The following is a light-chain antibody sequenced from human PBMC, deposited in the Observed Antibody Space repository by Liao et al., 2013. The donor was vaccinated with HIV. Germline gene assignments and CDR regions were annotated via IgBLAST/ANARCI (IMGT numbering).Light chain of an antibody. J-gene: IGLJ3*02. CDR3: QVWESSTDWV. CDR1: TIGSKS. CDR2: DDD. Sequence: SYELTQPPSVSVAPGQTARINCGGDTIGSKSVHWYQQKPGQAPLLIIYDDDDRPSGIPERFSGSNSGNTATLIISRVEAGDEADYYCQVWESSTDWVFGGGTSLTVL. V-gene: IGLV3-21*01.